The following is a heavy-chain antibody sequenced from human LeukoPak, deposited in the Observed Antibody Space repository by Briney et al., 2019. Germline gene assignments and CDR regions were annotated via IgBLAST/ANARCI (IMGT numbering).Heavy chain of an antibody. CDR1: GFTISNYA. CDR3: ARVASGTYYVIDY. V-gene: IGHV3-30*04. Sequence: GSLRLSSATSGFTISNYAMHCVRQAPGKGLEWVAVISHDERKKYYVDSVKGRFTISRDISKDTLYLQMNSLRAEDTAVYYCARVASGTYYVIDYWGQGALVTVSS. CDR2: ISHDERKK. D-gene: IGHD1-26*01. J-gene: IGHJ4*02.